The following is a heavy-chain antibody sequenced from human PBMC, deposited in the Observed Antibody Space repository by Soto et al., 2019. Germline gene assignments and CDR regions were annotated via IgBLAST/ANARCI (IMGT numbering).Heavy chain of an antibody. CDR3: ASYDFWSGYTVYFDY. Sequence: PAESRGLNGTSSGGPRPHSSLFCGRLLQPPGKGLEWIGSIYYSGGTYYNPSLKSRVNISVDTYKNKFSLKLSSVTAADTAVYYCASYDFWSGYTVYFDYWSKGILGTVS. CDR2: IYYSGGT. D-gene: IGHD3-3*01. V-gene: IGHV4-39*01. CDR1: GGPRPHSSLF. J-gene: IGHJ4*02.